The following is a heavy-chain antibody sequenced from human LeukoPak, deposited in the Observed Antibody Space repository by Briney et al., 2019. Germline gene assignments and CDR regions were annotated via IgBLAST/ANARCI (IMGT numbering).Heavy chain of an antibody. CDR3: ARESGYYDSSGYRDSMLIDY. Sequence: SETLSLTCTVSGGSISSYYWSWIRQPAGKGLEWIGRIYTSGSTNYNPSLKSRVTMSVDTSKNQFSLKLSSVTAADTAVYYCARESGYYDSSGYRDSMLIDYWGQGTPVTVSS. J-gene: IGHJ4*02. V-gene: IGHV4-4*07. CDR2: IYTSGST. D-gene: IGHD3-22*01. CDR1: GGSISSYY.